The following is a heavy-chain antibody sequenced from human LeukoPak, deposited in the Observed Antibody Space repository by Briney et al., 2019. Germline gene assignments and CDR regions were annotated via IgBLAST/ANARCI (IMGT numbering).Heavy chain of an antibody. CDR2: IYYSGST. D-gene: IGHD3-22*01. Sequence: SETLSLTCTVSGGSISSSSYYWGWIRQPPGKGLEWIGSIYYSGSTYYNPSLKSRVTISVDTSKNQFSLKLSSVTAADTAVYYCARGSGLGSYYYDSSADYYGMDVWGQGTTVTVSS. CDR1: GGSISSSSYY. V-gene: IGHV4-39*01. J-gene: IGHJ6*02. CDR3: ARGSGLGSYYYDSSADYYGMDV.